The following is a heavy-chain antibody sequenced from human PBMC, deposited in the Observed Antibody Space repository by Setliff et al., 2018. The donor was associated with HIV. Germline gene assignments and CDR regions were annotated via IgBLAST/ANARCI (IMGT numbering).Heavy chain of an antibody. J-gene: IGHJ4*02. CDR3: ARGDFYGTRNYFDY. V-gene: IGHV1-8*02. D-gene: IGHD2-8*01. Sequence: ASVKVSCKASGYTFSSYDINWVRQATGQGLEWMGWMNPKTGNTGYAQKFQGRVSMTKNTSISTAYMELSSLRSEDTAVYYCARGDFYGTRNYFDYWGQGTLVTVS. CDR1: GYTFSSYD. CDR2: MNPKTGNT.